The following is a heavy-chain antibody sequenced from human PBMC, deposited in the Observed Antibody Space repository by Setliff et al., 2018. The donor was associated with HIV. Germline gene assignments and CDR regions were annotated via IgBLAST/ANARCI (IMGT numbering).Heavy chain of an antibody. D-gene: IGHD2-15*01. CDR1: GGSFSGYY. CDR2: INHSGST. V-gene: IGHV4-34*01. Sequence: SETLSLTCAVYGGSFSGYYWSWIRQPPGKGLEWIGEINHSGSTNYNPSLKSRVTISVDTSKNQFSLKLSSVTAADTAVYYCARMRGVVVVAAILILAADAFDIWGQGTMVTVSS. CDR3: ARMRGVVVVAAILILAADAFDI. J-gene: IGHJ3*02.